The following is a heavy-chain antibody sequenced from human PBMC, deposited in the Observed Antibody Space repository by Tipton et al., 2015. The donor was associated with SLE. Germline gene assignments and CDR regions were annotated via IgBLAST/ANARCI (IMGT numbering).Heavy chain of an antibody. J-gene: IGHJ4*02. CDR2: IYYSGST. CDR1: GGSISSRGYY. D-gene: IGHD4-17*01. Sequence: TLSLTCIVSGGSISSRGYYWGWIRQPPGKGLEWIGTIYYSGSTYYNSSLKSRVTISADTSKDQFSLSLRSVTAADTAVYYCARGLTVTTFDYWGQGTLVTVSS. V-gene: IGHV4-39*07. CDR3: ARGLTVTTFDY.